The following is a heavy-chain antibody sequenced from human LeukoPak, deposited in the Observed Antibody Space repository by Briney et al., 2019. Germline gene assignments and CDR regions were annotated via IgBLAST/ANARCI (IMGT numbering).Heavy chain of an antibody. D-gene: IGHD3-10*01. V-gene: IGHV4-59*01. Sequence: SETLSLTCTVSGGSIFSYYWSWIRQPPGKGLEWIGYMYYSGSTNYNPSLKSRVTISVDTSKSQFSLKLSSVTAADTVVYYCGSGELGYWGQGTLVTVSS. J-gene: IGHJ4*02. CDR2: MYYSGST. CDR3: GSGELGY. CDR1: GGSIFSYY.